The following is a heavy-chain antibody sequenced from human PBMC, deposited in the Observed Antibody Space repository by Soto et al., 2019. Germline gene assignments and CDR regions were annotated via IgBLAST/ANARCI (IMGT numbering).Heavy chain of an antibody. Sequence: PGGSLRLSCAASGFTFSNYAMSWVRQAPGKGLEWVSAISGSGGSTYYADSVKGRFTISRDNSKNTLYLQMNSLRAEDTAVYYCARDSPPYDILTGYYEAATPAPSYYYYGMDVWGQGTTVTVSS. CDR3: ARDSPPYDILTGYYEAATPAPSYYYYGMDV. D-gene: IGHD3-9*01. CDR2: ISGSGGST. V-gene: IGHV3-23*01. CDR1: GFTFSNYA. J-gene: IGHJ6*02.